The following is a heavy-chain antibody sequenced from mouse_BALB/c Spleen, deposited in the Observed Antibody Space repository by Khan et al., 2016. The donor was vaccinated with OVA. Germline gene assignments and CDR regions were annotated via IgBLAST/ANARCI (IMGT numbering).Heavy chain of an antibody. D-gene: IGHD1-2*01. V-gene: IGHV1-77*01. Sequence: QVQLKQSGAELARPGASVKLSCKASGYTFTDYYINWVKQRTGQGLEWIGEISTGSGDTYYNEKFRGKATLTADKSSTTAYMQLSSLTSEASAVYFCAIRNYFGYTFAYWGQGTLVTVSA. J-gene: IGHJ3*01. CDR3: AIRNYFGYTFAY. CDR1: GYTFTDYY. CDR2: ISTGSGDT.